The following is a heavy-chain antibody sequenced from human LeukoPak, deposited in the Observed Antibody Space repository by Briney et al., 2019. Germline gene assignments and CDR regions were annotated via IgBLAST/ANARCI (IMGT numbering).Heavy chain of an antibody. J-gene: IGHJ6*03. V-gene: IGHV1-69*13. CDR1: GGTFSSYA. D-gene: IGHD6-13*01. Sequence: SVKVSCKASGGTFSSYAISWVRQAPGQGLEWMGGIIPIFGTANYAQKLQGRVTITADESTSTAYMELSSLRSEDTAVYYCARAPKGVAAAGTGYYYYYMDVWGRGTTVTISS. CDR2: IIPIFGTA. CDR3: ARAPKGVAAAGTGYYYYYMDV.